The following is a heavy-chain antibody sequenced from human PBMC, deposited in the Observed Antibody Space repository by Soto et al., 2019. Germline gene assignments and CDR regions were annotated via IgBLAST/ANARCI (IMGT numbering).Heavy chain of an antibody. J-gene: IGHJ4*02. Sequence: QVQLVQSGAEVRKPGSAVRVSCKASGGTFNMYAMNWVRQAPGQRLEWMAGIIPIFDTPRYSQQFQGKVTITVDESTSPAYMGLSRLRSEDTAIYYCARSIGSGGVIGGFDYCGQGALVTVAS. V-gene: IGHV1-69*01. CDR3: ARSIGSGGVIGGFDY. CDR1: GGTFNMYA. D-gene: IGHD3-16*02. CDR2: IIPIFDTP.